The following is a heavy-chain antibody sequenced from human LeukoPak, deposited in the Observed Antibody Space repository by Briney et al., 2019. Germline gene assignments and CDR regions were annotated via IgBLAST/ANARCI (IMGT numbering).Heavy chain of an antibody. V-gene: IGHV1-2*02. J-gene: IGHJ4*02. D-gene: IGHD3-16*01. Sequence: ASVKVSCKASGYTFTGYYMHWVRQAPGQGLEWMGWINPNSGGTNYAQKFQGRVTMTRDTSISTAYMELSRLRSDDTAVYYCARDLGHYDYVWGSYKGYHFDYWGQGTLVTVSS. CDR1: GYTFTGYY. CDR2: INPNSGGT. CDR3: ARDLGHYDYVWGSYKGYHFDY.